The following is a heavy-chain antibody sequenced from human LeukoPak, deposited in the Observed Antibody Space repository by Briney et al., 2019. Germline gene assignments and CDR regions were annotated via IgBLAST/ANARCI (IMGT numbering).Heavy chain of an antibody. CDR2: IYYSGST. V-gene: IGHV4-39*07. D-gene: IGHD2-2*02. J-gene: IGHJ4*02. Sequence: SETLSLTCTVSGGSISSSSYYWGWIRQPPGKGLEWIGSIYYSGSTYYNPSLKSRVTISVDTSKNQFSLKLSSVTAADTAVYYCARFGLPAAIIDYWGQGTLVTVSS. CDR1: GGSISSSSYY. CDR3: ARFGLPAAIIDY.